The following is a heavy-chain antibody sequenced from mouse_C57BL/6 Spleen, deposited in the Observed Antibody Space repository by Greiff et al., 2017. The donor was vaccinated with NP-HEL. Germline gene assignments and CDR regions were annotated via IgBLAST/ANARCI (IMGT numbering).Heavy chain of an antibody. D-gene: IGHD4-1*01. CDR2: IHPNSGST. CDR3: ARWLTGTGGY. J-gene: IGHJ2*01. V-gene: IGHV1-64*01. Sequence: QVQLQQSGAELVKPGASVKLSCKASGYTFTSYWMHWVKQRPGQGLEWIGMIHPNSGSTNYNEKFKSKATLTVDKSSSTAYMQLSSLTSEDSAVYYCARWLTGTGGYWGQGTTLTVSS. CDR1: GYTFTSYW.